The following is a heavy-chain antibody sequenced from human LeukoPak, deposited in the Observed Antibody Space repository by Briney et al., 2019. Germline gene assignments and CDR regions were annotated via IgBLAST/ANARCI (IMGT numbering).Heavy chain of an antibody. Sequence: SETLSLTCTVSGGSISSSSYYWSWIRQPPGKGLEWIGSVYYSGSTYFNPSLKSRVTISVDTSKNQFSLKLSSVTAADTAVYYCARAYYYYYYYMDVWGKGTTVTVPS. V-gene: IGHV4-39*01. J-gene: IGHJ6*03. CDR1: GGSISSSSYY. CDR3: ARAYYYYYYYMDV. CDR2: VYYSGST.